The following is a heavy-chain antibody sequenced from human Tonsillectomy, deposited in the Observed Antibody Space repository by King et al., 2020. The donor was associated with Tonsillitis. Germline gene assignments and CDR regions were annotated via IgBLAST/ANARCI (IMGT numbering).Heavy chain of an antibody. Sequence: VQLVESGGGLVQPGGSLRLSCAASGFTFSSYWMHWVRQAPGKGLVWVSRINSDGSSTSYADSVKGRFTISRDNAKNTLYLQMNSLRAEDTAVYYCARRGIAVAGWAFDIWGQGTMVTVPS. D-gene: IGHD6-19*01. J-gene: IGHJ3*02. CDR3: ARRGIAVAGWAFDI. CDR2: INSDGSST. CDR1: GFTFSSYW. V-gene: IGHV3-74*01.